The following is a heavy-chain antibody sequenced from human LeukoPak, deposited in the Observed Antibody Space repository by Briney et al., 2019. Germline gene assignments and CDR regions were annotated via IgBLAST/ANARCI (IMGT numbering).Heavy chain of an antibody. V-gene: IGHV1-2*02. J-gene: IGHJ4*02. D-gene: IGHD3-3*01. Sequence: ASLKVSRKASRYTSTAYYMHCWPQAPGQGREWRGWIKPNSGSTNYGQKFQGRVTTSRDTTISTAYMELSRLRSDDTAVYYCARGSDDFWSGYSPSYWGQGTLVTVSS. CDR2: IKPNSGST. CDR3: ARGSDDFWSGYSPSY. CDR1: RYTSTAYY.